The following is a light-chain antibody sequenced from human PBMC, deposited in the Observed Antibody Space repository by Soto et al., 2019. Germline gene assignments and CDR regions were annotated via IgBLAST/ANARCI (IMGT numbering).Light chain of an antibody. CDR1: QTVRSSY. CDR3: QQRFIWPPLT. Sequence: EIVLTQSPGTLSLSPGERATLSCRASQTVRSSYLAWYQQKPGQAPKLLIYGASNRATGIPDRFTGSGSGTDFTLTISSLEPEDFAVYYCQQRFIWPPLTFGGGTKVEIK. J-gene: IGKJ4*01. CDR2: GAS. V-gene: IGKV3D-20*02.